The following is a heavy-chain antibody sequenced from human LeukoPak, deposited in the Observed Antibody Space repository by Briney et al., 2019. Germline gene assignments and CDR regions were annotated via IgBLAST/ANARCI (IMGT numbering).Heavy chain of an antibody. CDR2: ITSSSSYT. Sequence: PRRSLRPSRAASGATFSDYYMSWIRQAPAKRLQWVSYITSSSSYTNYADSVKGRFTISRDNAKNSLYLQMNSLRAEDTAVYYCARGYNWNDAPPSTMVRLDYWGQGTLVTVSS. D-gene: IGHD1-20*01. CDR1: GATFSDYY. V-gene: IGHV3-11*06. J-gene: IGHJ4*02. CDR3: ARGYNWNDAPPSTMVRLDY.